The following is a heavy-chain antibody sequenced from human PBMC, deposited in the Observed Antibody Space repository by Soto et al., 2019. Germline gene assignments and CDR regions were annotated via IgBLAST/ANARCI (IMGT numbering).Heavy chain of an antibody. CDR2: IKQDGSEK. D-gene: IGHD6-6*01. CDR1: GFTLRSYW. CDR3: ASPYSSPSGFDY. Sequence: GGSLGLSCAASGFTLRSYWMSWVRQAPGKGLEWVANIKQDGSEKYYVDSVKGRFTISRDNAKNSLYLQMNSLRAEDTAVYYCASPYSSPSGFDYSGQGTLVTVSS. J-gene: IGHJ4*02. V-gene: IGHV3-7*05.